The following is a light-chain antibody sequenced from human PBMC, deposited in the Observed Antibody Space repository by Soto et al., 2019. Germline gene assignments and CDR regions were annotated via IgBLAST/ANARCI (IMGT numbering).Light chain of an antibody. CDR2: AAS. CDR1: QHIMND. V-gene: IGKV1-27*01. Sequence: DFQLAQSPSSLSPSVGDRVTITCRASQHIMNDLAWYQQKPGKPPRLLISAASTLQSGVPSRFSASEFGTEFTLTISSLQPEDAATYYCHKYNSLPPTFGGGTKVDIK. CDR3: HKYNSLPPT. J-gene: IGKJ4*01.